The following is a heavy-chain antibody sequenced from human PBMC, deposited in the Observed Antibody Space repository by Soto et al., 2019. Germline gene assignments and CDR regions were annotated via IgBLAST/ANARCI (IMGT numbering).Heavy chain of an antibody. CDR2: IYPDGNSK. V-gene: IGHV3-30-3*01. Sequence: GGSLRLSCAVSGFTFSSHTMHWVRQAPGKGLEWVTFIYPDGNSKYYAESVKGRFTISRDNAKNSLYLQMNSLRAEDTAVYYCARDPNIVVVPAAIYYYYGMDVWGQGTTVTVSS. J-gene: IGHJ6*02. CDR3: ARDPNIVVVPAAIYYYYGMDV. D-gene: IGHD2-2*01. CDR1: GFTFSSHT.